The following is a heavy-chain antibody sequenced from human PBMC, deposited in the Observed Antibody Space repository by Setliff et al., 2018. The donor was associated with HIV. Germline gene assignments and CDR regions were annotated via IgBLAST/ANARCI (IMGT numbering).Heavy chain of an antibody. CDR2: INHSGST. J-gene: IGHJ4*02. V-gene: IGHV4-34*01. Sequence: SETLSLTCAVYGGSCSGYYWNWIRQPPRKGLEWIGEINHSGSTKFNPSLKSRVTISVDTSKNQFSLKMTSVTAADTAVYYCARSLDSDFLYYFDYWGQGTLVTVS. CDR3: ARSLDSDFLYYFDY. D-gene: IGHD3-10*01. CDR1: GGSCSGYY.